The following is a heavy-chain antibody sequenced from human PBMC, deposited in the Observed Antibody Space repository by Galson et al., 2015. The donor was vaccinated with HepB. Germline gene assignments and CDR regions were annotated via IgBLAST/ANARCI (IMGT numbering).Heavy chain of an antibody. D-gene: IGHD6-19*01. CDR1: GFTFSSYA. J-gene: IGHJ4*02. CDR3: VKGEVAGTGGLFDY. CDR2: ISGSGGST. Sequence: SLRLSCAASGFTFSSYAMSWVRQAPGKGLEWVSAISGSGGSTYYADSVKGRFTISRDNSKNTLYLQMNSLRAEDTAVYYCVKGEVAGTGGLFDYWGQGTLVTVSS. V-gene: IGHV3-23*01.